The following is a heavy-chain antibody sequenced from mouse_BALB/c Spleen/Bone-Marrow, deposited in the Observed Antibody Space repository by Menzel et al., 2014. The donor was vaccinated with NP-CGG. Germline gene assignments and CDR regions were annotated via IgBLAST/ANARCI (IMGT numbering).Heavy chain of an antibody. J-gene: IGHJ1*01. CDR1: GYTFTSYW. CDR2: INPSNGRT. CDR3: APYYYGSSYGFYWYFDV. V-gene: IGHV1S81*02. Sequence: VKLQESGAELVKPGASVMLSCKASGYTFTSYWMHWVKQRPGQGLEWIGEINPSNGRTNYNEKFKSKATLTVDKSSSTAYMQLSSLTSEDSAVYYCAPYYYGSSYGFYWYFDVWGAGTTVTVSS. D-gene: IGHD1-1*01.